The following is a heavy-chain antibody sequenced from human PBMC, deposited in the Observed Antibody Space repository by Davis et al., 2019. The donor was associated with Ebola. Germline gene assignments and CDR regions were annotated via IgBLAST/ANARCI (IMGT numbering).Heavy chain of an antibody. D-gene: IGHD6-19*01. V-gene: IGHV4-34*01. CDR3: ARANPYSSGWYPTDFDY. Sequence: SETLSLTCADYGGSFSGYYWSWIRQPPGKGLEWIGEINHSGSTNYNPSLKSRVTISVDTSKNQFSLKLSSVTAADTAVYYCARANPYSSGWYPTDFDYWGQGTLVTVSS. CDR1: GGSFSGYY. J-gene: IGHJ4*02. CDR2: INHSGST.